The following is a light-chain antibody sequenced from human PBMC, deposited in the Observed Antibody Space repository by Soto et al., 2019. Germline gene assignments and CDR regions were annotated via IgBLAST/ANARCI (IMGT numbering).Light chain of an antibody. CDR2: EVS. CDR3: SSYTTRRTLM. CDR1: SSDVGDYNY. Sequence: QAVVTQPASVSGSPGQSITISCTGVSSDVGDYNYVSWYQQHPGKAPKLMIYEVSNRPSGVSNRFSGSKSGNTASLTISGLQAEDEADYYCSSYTTRRTLMFGGGTKLTVL. V-gene: IGLV2-14*01. J-gene: IGLJ3*02.